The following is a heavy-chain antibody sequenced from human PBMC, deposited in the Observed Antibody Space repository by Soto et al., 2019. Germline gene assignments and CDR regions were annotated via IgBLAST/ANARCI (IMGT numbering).Heavy chain of an antibody. CDR2: ISAYNGNT. J-gene: IGHJ5*02. V-gene: IGHV1-18*01. CDR1: GYTFTSYG. D-gene: IGHD4-17*01. Sequence: QVQLVQSGAEVKKPGASVKVSCKASGYTFTSYGISWVRQAPGQGLEWMGWISAYNGNTNYAQKLQGRDTMTTDTSTSTAYMELRSRRSDDTAVYYCARVGSHDYGDYEINWFDPWGQGTLVTVSS. CDR3: ARVGSHDYGDYEINWFDP.